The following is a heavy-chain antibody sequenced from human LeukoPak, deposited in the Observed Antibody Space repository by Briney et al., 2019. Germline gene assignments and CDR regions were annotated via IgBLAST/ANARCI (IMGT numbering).Heavy chain of an antibody. CDR1: ASSISSTYY. CDR3: ARGAQGHNYGQYYFDS. V-gene: IGHV4-38-2*02. Sequence: SETLSLTCSVAASSISSTYYWAWVRQPPGKGPEWLATINPSAGTYSTPSLRRRITISLDTPTSQFPLRLSSVTAADTAIYYCARGAQGHNYGQYYFDSWGPGTLVTVSS. D-gene: IGHD5-18*01. CDR2: INPSAGT. J-gene: IGHJ4*02.